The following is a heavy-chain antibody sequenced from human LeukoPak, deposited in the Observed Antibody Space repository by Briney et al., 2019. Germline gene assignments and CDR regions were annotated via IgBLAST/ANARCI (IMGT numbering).Heavy chain of an antibody. D-gene: IGHD3-3*01. Sequence: GGSLRLSCAASGFTVSSNYMSWVRQAPGKGLEWVSVIYSGGSTYYADSVKGRFTISRDNSKNTLYLQMNSLRAEVTAVYYCARAHYDFWSGSYYFDYWGQGTLVTVSS. CDR2: IYSGGST. V-gene: IGHV3-53*01. CDR1: GFTVSSNY. J-gene: IGHJ4*02. CDR3: ARAHYDFWSGSYYFDY.